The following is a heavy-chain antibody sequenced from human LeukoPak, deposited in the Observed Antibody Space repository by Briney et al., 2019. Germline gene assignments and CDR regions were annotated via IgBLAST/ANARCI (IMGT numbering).Heavy chain of an antibody. CDR2: ISYDGSNK. CDR1: GFTFSNYA. D-gene: IGHD1-26*01. Sequence: GGSLRLSCAASGFTFSNYAMHWVRQAPGKGLEWVAVISYDGSNKYYADSVKGRFTISRDNSKNTLYLQVNSLRAEDTAVYYCARGRSGSYYVRPFDYWGQGTLVTVSS. J-gene: IGHJ4*02. V-gene: IGHV3-30-3*01. CDR3: ARGRSGSYYVRPFDY.